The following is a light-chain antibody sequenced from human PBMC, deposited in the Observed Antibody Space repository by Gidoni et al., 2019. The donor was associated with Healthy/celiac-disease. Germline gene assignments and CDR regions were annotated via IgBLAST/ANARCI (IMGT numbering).Light chain of an antibody. J-gene: IGKJ3*01. Sequence: DLQMTQYPSSLSASVGDRVTITCRASQSISSYLNWYQQKPGKDPKLLIYAASSLQSGVPSRFSGSGSGTDFTLTISSLQPEDFATYYCQQSYSTLFTFGPGTKVDIK. CDR2: AAS. CDR3: QQSYSTLFT. V-gene: IGKV1-39*01. CDR1: QSISSY.